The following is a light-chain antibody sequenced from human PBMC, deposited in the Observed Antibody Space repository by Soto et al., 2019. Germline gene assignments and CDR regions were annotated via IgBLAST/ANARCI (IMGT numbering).Light chain of an antibody. CDR3: SSYTSSSPYV. J-gene: IGLJ1*01. CDR1: STDVGGYNY. CDR2: EVS. Sequence: QSVLTQPASVSGSPGQSITISCTGTSTDVGGYNYVSWYQQQPGQAPKLIISEVSNRPSGISNRFSGSKSGNTASLTISGLQAEDETDYFCSSYTSSSPYVFGSGTKSPS. V-gene: IGLV2-14*01.